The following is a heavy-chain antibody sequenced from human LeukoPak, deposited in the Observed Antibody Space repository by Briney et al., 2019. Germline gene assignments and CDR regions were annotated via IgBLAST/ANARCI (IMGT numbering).Heavy chain of an antibody. CDR3: AARVDDHFLRGERLFFLH. V-gene: IGHV4-30-4*08. CDR2: IYYSGST. J-gene: IGHJ1*01. Sequence: SETLSLTCTVSGGSISSGDYYWSWIRQPPGKGLEWIGYIYYSGSTYYNPSLKSRVTISVDTSKNQFSLKLSSVTAADTAVYYCAARVDDHFLRGERLFFLHWGQGSLGTGFS. CDR1: GGSISSGDYY. D-gene: IGHD3-3*02.